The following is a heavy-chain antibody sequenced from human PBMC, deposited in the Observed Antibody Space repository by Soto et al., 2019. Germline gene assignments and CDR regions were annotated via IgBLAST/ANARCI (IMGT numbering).Heavy chain of an antibody. CDR3: ARVVVPRYCSGGSCPTPYYYYMDV. J-gene: IGHJ6*03. V-gene: IGHV4-31*03. Sequence: PSETLSLTCTVSGGSISSGGYYWSWIRQHPGKGLEWIGYIYYSESTYYNPSLKSRFTISVDTSKNQFSLKLISVTAADTAVYYCARVVVPRYCSGGSCPTPYYYYMDVWGKGTTVTVSS. CDR1: GGSISSGGYY. D-gene: IGHD2-15*01. CDR2: IYYSEST.